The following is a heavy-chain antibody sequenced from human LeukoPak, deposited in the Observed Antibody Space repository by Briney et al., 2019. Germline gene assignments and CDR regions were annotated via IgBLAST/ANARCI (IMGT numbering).Heavy chain of an antibody. V-gene: IGHV1-24*01. J-gene: IGHJ6*03. CDR2: FDPEDGET. CDR1: GYTHTELS. D-gene: IGHD3-9*01. Sequence: ASVKVSCKVSGYTHTELSMHWVRQAPGKGLEWMGGFDPEDGETIYAQKFQGRVTMTEDTSTDTAYMELSSLRSEDTAVYYCATAKVYYDILTGYYTRGDYYMDVWGKGTTVTISS. CDR3: ATAKVYYDILTGYYTRGDYYMDV.